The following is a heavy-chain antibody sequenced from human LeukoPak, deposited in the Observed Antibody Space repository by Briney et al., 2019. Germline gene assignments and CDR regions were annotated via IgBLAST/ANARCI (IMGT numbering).Heavy chain of an antibody. V-gene: IGHV3-23*01. D-gene: IGHD1-26*01. CDR3: ANPPYSGSSY. CDR2: IRGSGGST. Sequence: PGGSLRLSCAASGFTFSTYAMSWVRQAPGKGLEWVSAIRGSGGSTYYADSVKGRFTISRDNSKNTLYLQMNSLRAEDTAVYYCANPPYSGSSYWGQGTLVTVSS. J-gene: IGHJ4*02. CDR1: GFTFSTYA.